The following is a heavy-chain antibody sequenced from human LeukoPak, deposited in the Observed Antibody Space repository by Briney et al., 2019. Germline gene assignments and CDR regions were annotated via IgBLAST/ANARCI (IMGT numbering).Heavy chain of an antibody. CDR3: AQESGVGYQSEVPTH. V-gene: IGHV3-30*02. D-gene: IGHD6-25*01. Sequence: GRSLTLSCAASGFSFRLYAMHWVRQAPGKGLEWVAFVRYGGRNEYYADSVKGRFTISRDNSKNTLYLHMHSLIAEDTAVYCCAQESGVGYQSEVPTHWGLGTLVTVSS. CDR2: VRYGGRNE. CDR1: GFSFRLYA. J-gene: IGHJ4*02.